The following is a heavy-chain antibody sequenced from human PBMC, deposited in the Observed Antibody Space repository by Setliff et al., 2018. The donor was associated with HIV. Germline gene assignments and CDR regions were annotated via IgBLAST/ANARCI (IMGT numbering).Heavy chain of an antibody. D-gene: IGHD3-10*01. CDR3: TRDLTLWFGELYYYYGMDV. CDR1: GFTFGVYA. V-gene: IGHV3-49*04. CDR2: IRSKAYGGTT. J-gene: IGHJ6*02. Sequence: GGSLRLSCTASGFTFGVYAMSWVRQAPGKGLEWVGFIRSKAYGGTTEYAASVKGRFTISRDDSKSIAYLQMNSLKTEDTAVYYCTRDLTLWFGELYYYYGMDVWGQGTTVTV.